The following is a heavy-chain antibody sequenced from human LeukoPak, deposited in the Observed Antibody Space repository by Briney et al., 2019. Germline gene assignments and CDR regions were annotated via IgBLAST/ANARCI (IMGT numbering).Heavy chain of an antibody. CDR2: IYYSGST. Sequence: SETLPLTCIVSGDSISSYYWSWIRQPPGKGLEWIGYIYYSGSTNYNPSLKSRVTISIDASKTHFSLKLSSVTAADTAVYYCARDRSLGIIDYWGQGTLVTVSS. CDR3: ARDRSLGIIDY. CDR1: GDSISSYY. V-gene: IGHV4-59*01. D-gene: IGHD3-16*01. J-gene: IGHJ4*02.